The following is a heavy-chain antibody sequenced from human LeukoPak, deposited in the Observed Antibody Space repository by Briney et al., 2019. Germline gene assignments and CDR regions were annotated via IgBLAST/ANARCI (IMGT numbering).Heavy chain of an antibody. J-gene: IGHJ4*02. V-gene: IGHV5-51*01. Sequence: GEPLKISCEGSGYSFSTYWIAWVRQMPGKGLEWMGIIYPGDSDTRYSPSFQGQVTISADKSISTAYLQWSSLKASDTAMYYCARHTEAAAPFDYWGQGTLVTVSS. CDR1: GYSFSTYW. CDR3: ARHTEAAAPFDY. CDR2: IYPGDSDT. D-gene: IGHD6-13*01.